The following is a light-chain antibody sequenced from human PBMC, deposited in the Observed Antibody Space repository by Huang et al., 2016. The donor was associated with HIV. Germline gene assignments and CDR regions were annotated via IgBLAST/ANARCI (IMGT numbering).Light chain of an antibody. CDR3: QQYGSSTTWT. V-gene: IGKV3-20*01. J-gene: IGKJ1*01. CDR2: GAT. Sequence: EIVLTQSPGTLSLSPGERATLPCRASKSVSSSYLARYQHKQGQAPGLLIYGATIRATGNPDRYSGSGRGTDYTLTISRVVPKDFAGCYCQQYGSSTTWTFGQGTKVEVK. CDR1: KSVSSSY.